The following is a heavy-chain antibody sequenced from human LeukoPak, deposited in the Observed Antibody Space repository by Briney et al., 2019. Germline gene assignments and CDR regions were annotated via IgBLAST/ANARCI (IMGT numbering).Heavy chain of an antibody. CDR3: ARDLRYFDWLFNEGYYMDV. J-gene: IGHJ6*03. D-gene: IGHD3-9*01. CDR1: GGSISSSSYY. Sequence: TPSETLSLTCTVSGGSISSSSYYWGWIRQPPGKGLEWIGSIYYSGSTNYNPSLKSRVTISVDTSKNQFSLKLSSVTAADTAVYYCARDLRYFDWLFNEGYYMDVWGKGTTVTVSS. V-gene: IGHV4-39*07. CDR2: IYYSGST.